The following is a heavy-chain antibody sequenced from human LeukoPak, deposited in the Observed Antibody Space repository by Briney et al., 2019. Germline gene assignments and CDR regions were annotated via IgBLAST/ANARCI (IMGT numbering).Heavy chain of an antibody. V-gene: IGHV3-30*02. CDR1: GVNVATYG. CDR3: ATGLWETGFHY. Sequence: PGGSLRLSCAESGVNVATYGMNWLRQPPGKGLEWVTFIHYDGIKKNYADSVKGRVTISRDNSKNTLYLQMNSLRSEDTAIYYCATGLWETGFHYWGQGTLVTVSS. J-gene: IGHJ4*02. CDR2: IHYDGIKK. D-gene: IGHD1-14*01.